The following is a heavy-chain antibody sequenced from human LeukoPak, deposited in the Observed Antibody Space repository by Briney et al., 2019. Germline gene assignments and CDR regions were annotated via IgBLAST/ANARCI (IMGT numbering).Heavy chain of an antibody. Sequence: SGGSLRLSCAASGFTFSSYGMHWVRQAPGKGLEWVAVISYDGSNKYYADSVKGRFTISRDNAKNSPYLQMNSLRAEDTAVYYCARLFGTALFDYWGQGTLVTVSS. CDR1: GFTFSSYG. CDR3: ARLFGTALFDY. J-gene: IGHJ4*02. CDR2: ISYDGSNK. D-gene: IGHD3-10*02. V-gene: IGHV3-30*03.